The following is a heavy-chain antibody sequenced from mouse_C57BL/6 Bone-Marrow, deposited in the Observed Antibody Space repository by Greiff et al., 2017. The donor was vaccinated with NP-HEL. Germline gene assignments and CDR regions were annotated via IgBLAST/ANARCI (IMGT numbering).Heavy chain of an antibody. Sequence: QVPLKESGPGILQPSQTLSLTCSFSGFSLSPFGIGVGWIRPPSGKGLEWLAHIWWDDDMYYNPALKSRLTISKATSKNQVFLKIAKVDTADTATYYCARRVYYFYAMDYWGQGTSVTVSS. D-gene: IGHD2-1*01. CDR2: IWWDDDM. CDR3: ARRVYYFYAMDY. CDR1: GFSLSPFGIG. J-gene: IGHJ4*01. V-gene: IGHV8-8*01.